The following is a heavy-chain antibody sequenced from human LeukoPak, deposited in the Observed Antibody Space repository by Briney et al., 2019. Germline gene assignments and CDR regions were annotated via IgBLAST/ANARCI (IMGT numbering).Heavy chain of an antibody. CDR3: ARDPGRAATYCGGDCYSGPDYYYYMDV. J-gene: IGHJ6*03. D-gene: IGHD2-21*01. V-gene: IGHV1-2*02. CDR1: GYTFTGYY. CDR2: INPNSGGT. Sequence: ASVKVSCKASGYTFTGYYMHWVRQAPGQGLEWMGWINPNSGGTNYAQKFQGRVTMTRDTSISTAYMELSRLRSDDTAVYYCARDPGRAATYCGGDCYSGPDYYYYMDVWGKGTTVTVSS.